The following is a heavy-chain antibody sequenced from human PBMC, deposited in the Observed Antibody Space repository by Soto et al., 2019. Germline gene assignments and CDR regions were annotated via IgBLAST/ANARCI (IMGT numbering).Heavy chain of an antibody. V-gene: IGHV1-8*01. CDR2: MNPNSRNT. Sequence: QVQLVQSGAEVNKPGASVKVSCKASGYTFTSYDINCVRQATGQGLVWMGCMNPNSRNTGYAQKFQGRVTMTSNTSISTAYMELSSLRSEDTSVYYCARRSDFWSRSMDVWGQGTTVTVSS. CDR3: ARRSDFWSRSMDV. D-gene: IGHD3-3*01. J-gene: IGHJ6*02. CDR1: GYTFTSYD.